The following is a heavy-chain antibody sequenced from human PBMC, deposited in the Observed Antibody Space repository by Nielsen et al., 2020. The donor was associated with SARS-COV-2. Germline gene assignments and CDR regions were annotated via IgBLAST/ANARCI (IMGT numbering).Heavy chain of an antibody. V-gene: IGHV3-53*04. J-gene: IGHJ6*03. D-gene: IGHD6-6*01. CDR1: GFTVSSNY. CDR2: IYSGGST. CDR3: ARAVHEYSSSSGYYYYYYMDV. Sequence: GESLKISCAASGFTVSSNYMSWVRQAPGKGLEWVSVIYSGGSTYYADSVKGRFTISRHNSKNTLYLQMNSLRAEDTAVYYCARAVHEYSSSSGYYYYYYMDVWGKGTTVTVSS.